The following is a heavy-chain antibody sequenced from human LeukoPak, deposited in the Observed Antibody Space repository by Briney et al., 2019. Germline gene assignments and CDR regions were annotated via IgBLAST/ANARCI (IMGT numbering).Heavy chain of an antibody. V-gene: IGHV4-59*02. J-gene: IGHJ4*02. D-gene: IGHD6-19*01. CDR2: IFHSGST. CDR3: ARGLGGSSGCFGY. CDR1: GASVSSYY. Sequence: PSETLSLTCTVSGASVSSYYWSWIRQPPGKGLEWIGYIFHSGSTNYNPSLKSRVTISVDTSKNQLSLKLRSVTAADTAVYYCARGLGGSSGCFGYWGQGTLVTVSS.